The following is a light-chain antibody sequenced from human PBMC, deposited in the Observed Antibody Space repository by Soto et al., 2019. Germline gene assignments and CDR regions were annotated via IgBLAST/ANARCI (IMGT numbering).Light chain of an antibody. CDR1: QDIRKD. CDR3: LQDYSYPFT. Sequence: AIQMTQSPSSLSASVGARVTITCRASQDIRKDLAWYQQKPGKAPQILIYGASTLQSGVASRFSGSGSGTDFTLTISSLQPEDSAGYYCLQDYSYPFTFGQGTKVDIK. CDR2: GAS. J-gene: IGKJ2*01. V-gene: IGKV1-6*01.